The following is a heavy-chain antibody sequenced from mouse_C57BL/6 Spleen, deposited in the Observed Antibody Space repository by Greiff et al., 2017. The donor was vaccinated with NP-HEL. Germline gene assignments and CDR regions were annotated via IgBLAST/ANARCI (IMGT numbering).Heavy chain of an antibody. J-gene: IGHJ2*01. CDR3: SSHYGSSYGFDY. D-gene: IGHD1-1*01. CDR1: GFSLTSYG. CDR2: IWSGGCT. Sequence: QVQLQQSGPGLVQPSQSLSITCTVSGFSLTSYGVHWVRQSPGKGLEWLGVIWSGGCTDYNAAFISRLSISKDNSKSQVFFKMNSLKADDTAIYYCSSHYGSSYGFDYWGQGTTLTVSS. V-gene: IGHV2-2*01.